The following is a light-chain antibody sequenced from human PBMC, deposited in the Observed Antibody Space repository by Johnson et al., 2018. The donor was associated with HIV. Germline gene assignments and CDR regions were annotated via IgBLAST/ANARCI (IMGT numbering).Light chain of an antibody. CDR1: SSNIGNNF. Sequence: QSVLTQSPSVSAAPGQKVTISCSGSSSNIGNNFVSWYQQLPGTAPKLLIYDNNQRPSGLPDRFSGSTSGTSATLGITGLQTGDEADYYCGTWDSRLSAYVFGTGTKVTVL. J-gene: IGLJ1*01. V-gene: IGLV1-51*01. CDR2: DNN. CDR3: GTWDSRLSAYV.